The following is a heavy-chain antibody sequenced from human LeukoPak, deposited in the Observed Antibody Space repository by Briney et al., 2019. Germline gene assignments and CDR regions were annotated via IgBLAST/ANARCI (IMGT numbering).Heavy chain of an antibody. CDR1: GFTFSDHY. D-gene: IGHD2-2*02. CDR3: ARDGYCSSTSCYKPIDY. J-gene: IGHJ4*02. Sequence: GGSLRLSCAASGFTFSDHYMSWIRQAPGKGLEWVSYISSSGSTIYYADSVKGRFTISRDNAKNSLYLQMNSLRAEDTAVYYCARDGYCSSTSCYKPIDYWGQGTLVTVSS. V-gene: IGHV3-11*01. CDR2: ISSSGSTI.